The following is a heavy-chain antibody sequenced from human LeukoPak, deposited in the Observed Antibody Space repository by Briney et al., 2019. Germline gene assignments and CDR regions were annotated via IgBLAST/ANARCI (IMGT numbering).Heavy chain of an antibody. D-gene: IGHD3-22*01. V-gene: IGHV4-34*01. Sequence: SETLSLTCAVYGGSFSGYYWSWIRQPPGKGLEWIGEINHSGSTNYNPSLKSRATISVDTSKNQFSLKLSSVTAADTAVYYCAIPSLHYYDSPPTPGEDDYWGQGTLVTVSS. CDR3: AIPSLHYYDSPPTPGEDDY. J-gene: IGHJ4*02. CDR1: GGSFSGYY. CDR2: INHSGST.